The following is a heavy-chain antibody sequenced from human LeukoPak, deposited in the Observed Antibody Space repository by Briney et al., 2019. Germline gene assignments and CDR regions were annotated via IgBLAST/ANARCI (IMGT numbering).Heavy chain of an antibody. CDR3: ARLPGYCGGGCYSDY. Sequence: SETLSLTCTVSGGSISNYYWSWIRQPPGKGLEWIGYIYYSGSTNYNPSLKSRVTISVDTSKNQFSLKLSSVTAADTAVYYCARLPGYCGGGCYSDYWGQGTLVTVSS. CDR1: GGSISNYY. J-gene: IGHJ4*02. D-gene: IGHD2-21*02. CDR2: IYYSGST. V-gene: IGHV4-59*08.